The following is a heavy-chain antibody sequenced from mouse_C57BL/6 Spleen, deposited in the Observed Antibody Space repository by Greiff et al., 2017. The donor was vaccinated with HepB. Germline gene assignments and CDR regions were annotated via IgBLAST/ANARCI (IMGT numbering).Heavy chain of an antibody. D-gene: IGHD1-1*01. Sequence: VQLQQSGAELVKPGASVKLSCKASGYTFTSYWMHWVKQRPGRGLEWIGRIDPNSGGTKYNEKFKSKATLTVDKPSSTAYMQLSSLTSEDSAVDYCASRHYGSSYYYAMDYWGQGTSVTVSS. J-gene: IGHJ4*01. CDR1: GYTFTSYW. CDR2: IDPNSGGT. CDR3: ASRHYGSSYYYAMDY. V-gene: IGHV1-72*01.